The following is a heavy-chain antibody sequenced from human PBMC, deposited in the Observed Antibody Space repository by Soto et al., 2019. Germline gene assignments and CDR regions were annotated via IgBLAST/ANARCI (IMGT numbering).Heavy chain of an antibody. J-gene: IGHJ3*02. D-gene: IGHD3-10*01. CDR1: GGSISSSSYY. CDR2: IYYSGST. V-gene: IGHV4-39*01. CDR3: AKGGSGSYSNAFAI. Sequence: SETLSLTCTVSGGSISSSSYYWGWIRQPPGKGLEWIGSIYYSGSTYYNPSLKSRVTISVDTSKNQFSLKLSSVTAADTAVYYCAKGGSGSYSNAFAIWGQGTMVTVSS.